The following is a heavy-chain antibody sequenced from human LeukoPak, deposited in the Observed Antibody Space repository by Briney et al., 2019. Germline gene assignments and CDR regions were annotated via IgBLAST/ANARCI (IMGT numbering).Heavy chain of an antibody. CDR2: INTNTGNP. V-gene: IGHV7-4-1*02. D-gene: IGHD5-12*01. CDR3: ARDWGYSGYDSLHWFDP. J-gene: IGHJ5*02. CDR1: GYTFTSYA. Sequence: GASVKVSCKASGYTFTSYAMNWVRQAPGQGLEWMGWINTNTGNPTYAQGFTGRFVFSLDTSVSTAYLQISGLKAEDTAVYYCARDWGYSGYDSLHWFDPWGQGTLVTVSS.